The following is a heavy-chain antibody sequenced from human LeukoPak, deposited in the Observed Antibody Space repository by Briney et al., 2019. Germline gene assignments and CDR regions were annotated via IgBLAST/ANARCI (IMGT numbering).Heavy chain of an antibody. CDR1: GYSFASYW. J-gene: IGHJ4*02. CDR3: ARAYSSSRSNDY. CDR2: IYPGDSDT. D-gene: IGHD6-13*01. Sequence: RGESLKISCKGSGYSFASYWIAWVRQMPGKGLEWMGIIYPGDSDTRYSPSFQGQVTISADKSISTAYLQWSSLKASDTAMYYCARAYSSSRSNDYWGQGTLVTVSS. V-gene: IGHV5-51*01.